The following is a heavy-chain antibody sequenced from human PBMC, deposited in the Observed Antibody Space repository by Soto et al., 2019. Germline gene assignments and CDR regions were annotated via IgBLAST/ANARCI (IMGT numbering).Heavy chain of an antibody. CDR1: GFSLSTSGMC. J-gene: IGHJ4*02. CDR3: ARIGSGSYDFYFDY. D-gene: IGHD1-26*01. Sequence: GSGPTLVNPTQTLTLTCTFSGFSLSTSGMCVSWIRQPPGKALEWLALIDWDDDKYYSTSLKTRLTISKDTSKNQVVLTMTNMDPVDTATYYCARIGSGSYDFYFDYWGQGTLVTVSS. CDR2: IDWDDDK. V-gene: IGHV2-70*01.